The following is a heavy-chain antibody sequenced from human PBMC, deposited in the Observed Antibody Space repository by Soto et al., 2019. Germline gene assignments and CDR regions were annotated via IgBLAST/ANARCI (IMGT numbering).Heavy chain of an antibody. Sequence: ASVKVSCKASGYTFTSYAMHWLRQAPGQRLEWMGWINAGNGNTKYSQKFQGRVTITRDTSASTAYMELSSLRSEDTAVYYCARDHTIAVAGSYYYYGMDVWGQGTTVTVLL. D-gene: IGHD6-19*01. J-gene: IGHJ6*02. CDR2: INAGNGNT. V-gene: IGHV1-3*01. CDR1: GYTFTSYA. CDR3: ARDHTIAVAGSYYYYGMDV.